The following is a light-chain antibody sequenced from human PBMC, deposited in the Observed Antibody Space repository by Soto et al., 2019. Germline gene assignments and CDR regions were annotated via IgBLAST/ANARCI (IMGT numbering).Light chain of an antibody. V-gene: IGLV1-40*01. CDR2: GNT. CDR3: QSYDSSLSNVV. CDR1: SSNIGAHYD. Sequence: QPVLRQPPSVSGAPGQRVNISCTGTSSNIGAHYDVNWYQQLPGTAPKVLIYGNTNRPSGVPDRFSGSRSGTSASLAITGLQAEDDADYYCQSYDSSLSNVVFGGGTKLTVL. J-gene: IGLJ2*01.